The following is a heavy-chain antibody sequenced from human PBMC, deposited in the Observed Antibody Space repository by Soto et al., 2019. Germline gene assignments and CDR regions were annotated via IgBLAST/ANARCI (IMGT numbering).Heavy chain of an antibody. J-gene: IGHJ3*02. CDR3: AKTANGWFSAFAI. V-gene: IGHV3-23*01. Sequence: EVQLLESGGGLVQPGGSLRLSCAASGFTFSSYAMSWVRQAPGKGLEWVSAISGSGGTTYYADSVKGRFTFSRDNSKNTLYLQMNRLRAEDTAVYYCAKTANGWFSAFAIWGQGTMVTVSS. CDR2: ISGSGGTT. CDR1: GFTFSSYA. D-gene: IGHD6-19*01.